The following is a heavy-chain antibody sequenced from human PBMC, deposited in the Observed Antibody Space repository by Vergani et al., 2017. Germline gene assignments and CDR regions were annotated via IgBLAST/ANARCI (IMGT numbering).Heavy chain of an antibody. J-gene: IGHJ4*01. V-gene: IGHV4-38-2*02. D-gene: IGHD3-22*01. CDR3: VRDLYSRGPFDV. CDR2: VFHLGTV. Sequence: QVQLQESGPGLLKTSETLSLTCNVSGVSITRGNYWGWVRQSPGTGLEWIASVFHLGTVYYNPSLRSGVRISIEAYHVLSLRLQSVTAADTAVYFCVRDLYSRGPFDVWGQGSLVTVSS. CDR1: GVSITRGNY.